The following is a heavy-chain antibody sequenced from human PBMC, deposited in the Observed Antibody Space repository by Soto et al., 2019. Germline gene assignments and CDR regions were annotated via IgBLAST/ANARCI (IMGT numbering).Heavy chain of an antibody. CDR1: GFTYTDFA. CDR2: ISYDGSDK. V-gene: IGHV3-30*09. Sequence: VQLVESGGGEVQPGRSLRLSCAASGFTYTDFALHWVRQAPGKGLEWVAIISYDGSDKYYADSVKGRFAISRDNPKNPLYLEMNSVRPVDTGVYFCARRSWDSYYAIDVWGQGTTVTVFS. J-gene: IGHJ6*02. D-gene: IGHD1-26*01. CDR3: ARRSWDSYYAIDV.